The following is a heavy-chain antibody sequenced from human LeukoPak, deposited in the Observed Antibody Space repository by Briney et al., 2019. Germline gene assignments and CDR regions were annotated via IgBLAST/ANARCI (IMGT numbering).Heavy chain of an antibody. V-gene: IGHV3-74*01. CDR2: INIDGSIT. D-gene: IGHD3-9*01. Sequence: GGSLTLSCAASGFTFSNYWMHWVRQAPGKGLMCVSRINIDGSITRYADSVKGRFTISRDNAKNTLYLQMSSLRAEDTAVYYCVRDLLTGFDPWGQGTLV. J-gene: IGHJ5*02. CDR1: GFTFSNYW. CDR3: VRDLLTGFDP.